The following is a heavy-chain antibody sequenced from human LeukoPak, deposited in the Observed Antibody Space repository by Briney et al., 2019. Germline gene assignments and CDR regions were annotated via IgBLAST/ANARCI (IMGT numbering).Heavy chain of an antibody. CDR1: GFTFSSYA. V-gene: IGHV3-23*01. D-gene: IGHD2-8*01. J-gene: IGHJ4*02. CDR3: AKEYCSNGVCYVGFDS. CDR2: IRGDSRYT. Sequence: QPGGSLRLSCAAYGFTFSSYAMTWVRQGPGKGLEWVSSIRGDSRYTYYADSVKGRFIISRDNSKNTLNLRLNSLKVEDTAVYFCAKEYCSNGVCYVGFDSWGQGTLVTVSS.